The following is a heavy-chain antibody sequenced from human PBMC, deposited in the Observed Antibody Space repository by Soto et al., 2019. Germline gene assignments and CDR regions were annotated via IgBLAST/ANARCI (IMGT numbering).Heavy chain of an antibody. Sequence: ASVKVSCKVSGYTLTELSMHWVRQAPGKGLEWMGGFDPEDGETIYAQKFQGRVTMTEDTSTDTAYMELSILRSEDTAVYYCATTSGIVADAFDIWGQGTMVTVSS. J-gene: IGHJ3*02. CDR3: ATTSGIVADAFDI. CDR1: GYTLTELS. V-gene: IGHV1-24*01. D-gene: IGHD3-10*01. CDR2: FDPEDGET.